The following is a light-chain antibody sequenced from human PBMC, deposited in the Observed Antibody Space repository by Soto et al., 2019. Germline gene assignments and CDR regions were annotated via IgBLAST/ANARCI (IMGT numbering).Light chain of an antibody. CDR2: DVN. J-gene: IGLJ1*01. CDR3: CSYTTSSTYV. CDR1: SSDVGGYNY. V-gene: IGLV2-14*03. Sequence: QSALTQPASVSGSPGQSIAISCTGTSSDVGGYNYVSWYQQHPGKAPKLMIYDVNNRPSGVSNRFSGSKSGNTASLTISGIQAEDEADYYCCSYTTSSTYVFGTGTKLTVL.